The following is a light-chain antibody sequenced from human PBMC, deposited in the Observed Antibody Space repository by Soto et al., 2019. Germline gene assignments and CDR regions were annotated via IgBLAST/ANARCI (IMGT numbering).Light chain of an antibody. J-gene: IGKJ3*01. Sequence: EIVLTQSPGTLSLSPGERATLSCRASQSIYLNALAWYQQKPGQTPRLLNYGASTRATDIPDRFSGSGSRTDFALTISRLEPEDFAMYYCQQYGRSPFTFGPGTRVDLK. CDR3: QQYGRSPFT. CDR2: GAS. CDR1: QSIYLNA. V-gene: IGKV3-20*01.